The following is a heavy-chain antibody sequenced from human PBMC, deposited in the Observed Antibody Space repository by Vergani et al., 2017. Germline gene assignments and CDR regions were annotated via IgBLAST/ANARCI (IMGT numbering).Heavy chain of an antibody. Sequence: EVQLVESGGGLVKPGGSLRLSCAASGFTFSRYGMNWVRQAPGKGLEWVSVIKSDGRTSYAESVRGRFTISRDTSRNAVYLQMNILRVEDTGVYYCTRSECSGTTCYGHYFDLWGHGILVTVSS. CDR1: GFTFSRYG. CDR3: TRSECSGTTCYGHYFDL. CDR2: IKSDGRT. V-gene: IGHV3-66*02. D-gene: IGHD2-15*01. J-gene: IGHJ4*01.